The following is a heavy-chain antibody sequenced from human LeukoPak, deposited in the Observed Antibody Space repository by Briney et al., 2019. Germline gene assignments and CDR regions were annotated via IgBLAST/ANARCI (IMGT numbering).Heavy chain of an antibody. Sequence: SETLSLTCTVSGGSMNNYYWNWIRQPPGKGLEWIGSIYYSGSTYYNPSLESRVTISVDTSKNQFSLKLSSVTAADTAVYYCARQTGSGLFILPGGQGTLVTVSS. D-gene: IGHD3/OR15-3a*01. J-gene: IGHJ4*02. CDR2: IYYSGST. V-gene: IGHV4-39*01. CDR3: ARQTGSGLFILP. CDR1: GGSMNNYY.